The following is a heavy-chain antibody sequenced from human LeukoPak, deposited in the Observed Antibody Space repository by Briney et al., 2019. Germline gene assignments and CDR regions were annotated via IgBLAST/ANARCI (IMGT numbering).Heavy chain of an antibody. Sequence: GGSLRLSCAASGFTFSSYAMSWVRQAPGKGLEWVSAISGSGGSTYYADSVKGRFTISRDNSKNTLYLQMNSLRAEDTAVYYCAKEGAYCGGDCRNWFDPWGQGTLVTVSS. V-gene: IGHV3-23*01. CDR2: ISGSGGST. CDR3: AKEGAYCGGDCRNWFDP. CDR1: GFTFSSYA. D-gene: IGHD2-21*01. J-gene: IGHJ5*02.